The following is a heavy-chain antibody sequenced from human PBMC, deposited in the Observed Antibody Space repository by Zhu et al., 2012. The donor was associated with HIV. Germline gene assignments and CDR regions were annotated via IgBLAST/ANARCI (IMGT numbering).Heavy chain of an antibody. J-gene: IGHJ4*02. V-gene: IGHV4-4*09. CDR2: IYTRGST. CDR1: GGSISSYY. D-gene: IGHD3-10*01. CDR3: ARGSGYGKPYYFDY. Sequence: QVQLQESGPGLVKPSETLSLTCTVSGGSISSYYWSWIRQPPGKGLEWIGYIYTRGSTNYNPSLKSRVTISIDTSKNQFSLKVNSVTAADTAVYYCARGSGYGKPYYFDYWGQGTLVTVSS.